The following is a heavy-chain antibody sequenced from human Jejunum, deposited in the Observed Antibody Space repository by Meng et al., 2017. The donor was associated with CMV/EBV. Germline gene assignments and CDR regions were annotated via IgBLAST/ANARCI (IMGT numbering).Heavy chain of an antibody. CDR3: TRDNLSGSYYFDY. CDR1: GGSNNGCY. V-gene: IGHV4-4*07. J-gene: IGHJ4*02. Sequence: VPLEELGPGLVKPSEILSLTCTVSGGSNNGCYCSWIRQPGGKGLEWIGRIYTSGNTNYNPSLKSRVTMSVDTSKNQFSLKLSSVTAADTAVYYCTRDNLSGSYYFDYWGQGTLVTVSS. CDR2: IYTSGNT. D-gene: IGHD1-26*01.